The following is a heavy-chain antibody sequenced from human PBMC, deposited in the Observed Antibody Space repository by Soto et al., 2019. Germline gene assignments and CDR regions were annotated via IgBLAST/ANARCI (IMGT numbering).Heavy chain of an antibody. CDR2: TYYRSKWYN. CDR1: RNSVASNRAA. D-gene: IGHD3-16*01. J-gene: IGHJ6*02. V-gene: IGHV6-1*01. Sequence: SPTLSLPFAISRNSVASNRAAWNCIRPSPSRGLESLGRTYYRSKWYNYYAVSVKSRLTNNPDTSKNQFSLQLNSVTPEDTAVYYCERSQGDGMDVWGQGTTVTVSS. CDR3: ERSQGDGMDV.